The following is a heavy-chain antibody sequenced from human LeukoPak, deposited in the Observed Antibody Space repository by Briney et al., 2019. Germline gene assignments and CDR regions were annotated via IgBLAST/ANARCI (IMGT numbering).Heavy chain of an antibody. D-gene: IGHD2-2*01. V-gene: IGHV1-69*13. CDR2: IIPIFGTA. J-gene: IGHJ6*02. CDR1: GGTFSSYA. Sequence: SVKVSCKASGGTFSSYAISWVRQAPGQGLEWMGGIIPIFGTANYAQKFQGRVTITADESTSTAYMELSSLRSEDTAVYYCARGSRRVPAAIHYYYGMDVWGQGTTVTVSS. CDR3: ARGSRRVPAAIHYYYGMDV.